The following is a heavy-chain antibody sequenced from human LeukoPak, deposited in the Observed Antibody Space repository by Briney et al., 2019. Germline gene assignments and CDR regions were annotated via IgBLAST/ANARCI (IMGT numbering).Heavy chain of an antibody. CDR3: ARYSFSGSFDY. D-gene: IGHD4-11*01. CDR1: GFTFSGYE. J-gene: IGHJ4*02. CDR2: ISSTGATI. Sequence: GGSLRLSCAASGFTFSGYEMNWVRQAPGKGLEWVSYISSTGATIYYADSVRGRFTISRDNAKNSLFLQMNSLRAEDTAIYYCARYSFSGSFDYWGQGTLVTVSS. V-gene: IGHV3-48*03.